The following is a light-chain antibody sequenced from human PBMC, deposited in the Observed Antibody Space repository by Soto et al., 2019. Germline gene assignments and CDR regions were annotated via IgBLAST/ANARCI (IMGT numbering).Light chain of an antibody. V-gene: IGKV3-15*01. J-gene: IGKJ1*01. CDR3: QQYNNWHPRT. Sequence: EILLTQSPGTLSVSPGDRATLSCRANQSVRSNLAWYQQRPGQAPRLIIYGASTRAAGVPARFSGSGSGTEFTLTISSLQSEDFAFYYCQQYNNWHPRTFGQGTKVDIK. CDR1: QSVRSN. CDR2: GAS.